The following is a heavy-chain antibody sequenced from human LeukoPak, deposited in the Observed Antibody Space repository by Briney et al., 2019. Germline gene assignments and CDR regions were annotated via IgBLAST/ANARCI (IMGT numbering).Heavy chain of an antibody. CDR1: GYTFTGYY. J-gene: IGHJ4*02. CDR3: ARVRGSYILYYFDY. V-gene: IGHV1-2*02. CDR2: INPNSGGT. D-gene: IGHD3-16*01. Sequence: GASVTVSCKASGYTFTGYYMHWVRQAPGQGLEWMGWINPNSGGTNYAQKFQGRVTMTRDTSISTAYMELSRLRSDDTAVYYCARVRGSYILYYFDYWGQGTLVTVSS.